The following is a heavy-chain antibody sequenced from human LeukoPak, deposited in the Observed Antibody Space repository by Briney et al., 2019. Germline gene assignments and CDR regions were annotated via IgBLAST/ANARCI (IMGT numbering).Heavy chain of an antibody. CDR2: VFYSGST. CDR1: GGSMSSSSYY. D-gene: IGHD3-16*01. J-gene: IGHJ3*02. CDR3: ARAGWDYGAAFDI. Sequence: SETLSLTCTVSGGSMSSSSYYWGWIRQPPGKGLEGVGSVFYSGSTYYNPSLKSRVTISVDTSKNQFSLKLSSVTAADTAVYYCARAGWDYGAAFDIWGQGTMVTVSS. V-gene: IGHV4-39*07.